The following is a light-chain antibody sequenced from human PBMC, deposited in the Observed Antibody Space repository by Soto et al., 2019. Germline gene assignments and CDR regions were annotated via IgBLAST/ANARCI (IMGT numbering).Light chain of an antibody. CDR3: QSSDSSLSGSYVV. J-gene: IGLJ2*01. CDR2: GNS. Sequence: QSVLTQSPSVSGAPGQRVTISCTGSSSNIGAGYDVHWYQQLPGTAPKLLIYGNSNRPSGVPDRFSCSKSGTSASLAITGLQAEDEADYYCQSSDSSLSGSYVVFGGGTQLTVL. CDR1: SSNIGAGYD. V-gene: IGLV1-40*01.